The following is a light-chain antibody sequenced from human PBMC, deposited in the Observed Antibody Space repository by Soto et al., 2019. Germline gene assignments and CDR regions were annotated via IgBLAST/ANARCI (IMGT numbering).Light chain of an antibody. V-gene: IGLV2-14*01. J-gene: IGLJ1*01. CDR1: SSDIGRYNF. CDR2: EAT. Sequence: QSVLTQPASMSGSPGQSITISCTGTSSDIGRYNFDSWYQHHPGKAPKLIIYEATKRPSGVSYRFSGSKSGNTASLTISGLQAEDEADYYCTSYTITSPYVFGTGTKVTVL. CDR3: TSYTITSPYV.